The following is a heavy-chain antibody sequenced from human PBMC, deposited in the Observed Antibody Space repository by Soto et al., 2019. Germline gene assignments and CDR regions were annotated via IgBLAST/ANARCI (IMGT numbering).Heavy chain of an antibody. CDR3: ARVWGYAFDY. Sequence: NPSETLSLTCTVSSGSISSTIYSWDWIRQPPGKGLEWIGSIFYSGSTYCNPSLKSRVTISVDTSKNQFSLKLSSVTAADTAVYYCARVWGYAFDYWGQGTLVTVSS. J-gene: IGHJ4*02. D-gene: IGHD3-16*01. CDR1: SGSISSTIYS. CDR2: IFYSGST. V-gene: IGHV4-39*07.